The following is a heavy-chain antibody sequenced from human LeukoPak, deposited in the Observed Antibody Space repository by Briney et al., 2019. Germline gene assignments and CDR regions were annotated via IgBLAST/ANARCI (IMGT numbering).Heavy chain of an antibody. J-gene: IGHJ5*02. CDR1: GVSISSSNW. CDR3: SRLPDP. V-gene: IGHV4-4*02. CDR2: IYHSGST. Sequence: SETLSLTCAVSGVSISSSNWWHWARQPPGKGLEWIGEIYHSGSTNYNPSLKSRVTISIDKSKNQFSLKLSSVTAADTAVYYCSRLPDPWGQGTLVTVSS.